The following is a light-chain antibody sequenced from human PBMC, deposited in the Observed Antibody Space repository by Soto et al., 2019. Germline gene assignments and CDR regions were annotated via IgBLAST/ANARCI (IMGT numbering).Light chain of an antibody. CDR3: SSYTSSSTLEV. Sequence: QSALTQPASVSGSPGQSITISCTGTSSDVGGYNYVSWYQQHPGKAPKLMIYEVSNRPSGVSNRFAGSKSGNPASLTISGLQAEEEDDYYCSSYTSSSTLEVFGGGTKLTVL. CDR2: EVS. J-gene: IGLJ2*01. V-gene: IGLV2-14*01. CDR1: SSDVGGYNY.